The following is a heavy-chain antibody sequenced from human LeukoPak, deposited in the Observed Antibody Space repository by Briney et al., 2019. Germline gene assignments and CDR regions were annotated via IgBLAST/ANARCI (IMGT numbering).Heavy chain of an antibody. CDR3: ARGGIAAAYFQH. J-gene: IGHJ1*01. D-gene: IGHD6-13*01. Sequence: SETLSLTCTVSGGSISSGGYYWSWIRQHPGKGLEWIGYIYYSGSTYYNPSLKSRVTISVDTSKNQFSLKLSSVTAADTAVYYCARGGIAAAYFQHWGQGTPVTVSS. CDR2: IYYSGST. CDR1: GGSISSGGYY. V-gene: IGHV4-31*03.